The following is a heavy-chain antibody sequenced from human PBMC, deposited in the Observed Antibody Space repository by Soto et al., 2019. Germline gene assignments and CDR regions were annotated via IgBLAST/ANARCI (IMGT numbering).Heavy chain of an antibody. CDR3: AKDGSSSSWINFYYYYMDV. CDR1: GFTFSSYG. V-gene: IGHV3-30*18. D-gene: IGHD6-6*01. CDR2: ISYDGSNK. Sequence: LRLSCAASGFTFSSYGMHWVRQAPGKGLEWVAVISYDGSNKYYADSVKGRFTISRDNSKNTLYLQMNSLRAEDTAVYYCAKDGSSSSWINFYYYYMDVWGKGTTVTVSS. J-gene: IGHJ6*03.